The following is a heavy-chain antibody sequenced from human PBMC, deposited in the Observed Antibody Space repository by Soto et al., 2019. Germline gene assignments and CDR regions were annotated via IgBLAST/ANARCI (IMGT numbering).Heavy chain of an antibody. V-gene: IGHV3-11*01. CDR2: VSSRGITT. J-gene: IGHJ4*02. Sequence: QVQLVESGGGSVKPGGSLRLSCAASGFTFSDYYMAWIRQAPGKGLEWVSYVSSRGITTSYADSVKGRFTISRDDARNSLYLQMNSLAAEDTAVYYCVRDNGGTFAYLGQGTLVTVSS. CDR1: GFTFSDYY. D-gene: IGHD2-8*01. CDR3: VRDNGGTFAY.